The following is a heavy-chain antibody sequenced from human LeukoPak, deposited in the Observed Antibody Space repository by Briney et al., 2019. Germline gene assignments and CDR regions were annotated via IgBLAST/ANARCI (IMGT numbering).Heavy chain of an antibody. Sequence: GGSLRLSCAASGFTFSSYAMHRVRQAPGKGLEWVAVISYDGSNKYYADSVKGRFTISRDNSKNTLYLQMNSLRAEDTAVYYCARFRLRLGELSFSDAFDIWGQGTMVTVSS. V-gene: IGHV3-30-3*01. D-gene: IGHD3-16*02. CDR1: GFTFSSYA. J-gene: IGHJ3*02. CDR3: ARFRLRLGELSFSDAFDI. CDR2: ISYDGSNK.